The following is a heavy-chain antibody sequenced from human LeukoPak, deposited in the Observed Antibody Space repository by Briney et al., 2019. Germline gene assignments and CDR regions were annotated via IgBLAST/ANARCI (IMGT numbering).Heavy chain of an antibody. CDR1: GFTFSNYG. CDR2: IRYDGSIK. CDR3: AKKTIVGATVDAFDI. V-gene: IGHV3-30*02. J-gene: IGHJ3*02. Sequence: PGGSLRLSCAASGFTFSNYGMHWVRQAPGKGLEWVASIRYDGSIKYYADSVKSRFTISRDNSKNTLYLQMNSLRAEDTAVYYCAKKTIVGATVDAFDIWGQGTMVTVSS. D-gene: IGHD1-26*01.